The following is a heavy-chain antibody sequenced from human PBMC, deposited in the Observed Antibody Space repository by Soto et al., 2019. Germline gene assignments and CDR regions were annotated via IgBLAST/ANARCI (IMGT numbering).Heavy chain of an antibody. V-gene: IGHV1-2*02. Sequence: VEMVQSGAEVKKPGASVRVSCKASGYTFTDYFIHWVRQAPGQGLEWMGGINPNSGGTNSAQKCQGRVTMTRDTPSTTVYVDRSRLRSDDTATYYCARDTTTPASAIPDGRWGQETLVTVSS. J-gene: IGHJ4*02. CDR2: INPNSGGT. CDR1: GYTFTDYF. D-gene: IGHD2-2*02. CDR3: ARDTTTPASAIPDGR.